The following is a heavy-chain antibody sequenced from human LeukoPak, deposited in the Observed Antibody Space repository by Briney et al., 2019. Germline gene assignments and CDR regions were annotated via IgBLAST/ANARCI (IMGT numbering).Heavy chain of an antibody. CDR3: ASHTLVGYSSSRRYFDY. D-gene: IGHD6-6*01. Sequence: ASVKVSCKASGYTFTSYGISWVRPAPGQGLEWMGWISAYNGNTNYAQKLQGRVTMTTDTSTSTAYMELRSLRSDDTAVYYCASHTLVGYSSSRRYFDYWGQGTLVTVSS. CDR1: GYTFTSYG. CDR2: ISAYNGNT. V-gene: IGHV1-18*01. J-gene: IGHJ4*02.